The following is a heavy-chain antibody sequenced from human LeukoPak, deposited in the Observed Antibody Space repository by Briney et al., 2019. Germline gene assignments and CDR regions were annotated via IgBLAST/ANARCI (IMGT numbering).Heavy chain of an antibody. D-gene: IGHD3-10*01. V-gene: IGHV3-15*01. J-gene: IGHJ4*02. Sequence: GGSLRLSCAASGFIFSSYSMSWVRQAPGKGLEWVGRIKSKTDGGTIDYAAPVKGRFTISRDDSKNTLYLQMNSLKTEDTAVYYCNNREFWGQGTLVTVSS. CDR2: IKSKTDGGTI. CDR1: GFIFSSYS. CDR3: NNREF.